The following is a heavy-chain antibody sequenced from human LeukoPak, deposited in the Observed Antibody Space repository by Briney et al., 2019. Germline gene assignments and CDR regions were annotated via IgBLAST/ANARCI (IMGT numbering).Heavy chain of an antibody. J-gene: IGHJ4*02. CDR2: IYYSGYT. V-gene: IGHV4-39*01. CDR1: GGSISGGYYY. CDR3: ARAHWNDYFDY. D-gene: IGHD1-1*01. Sequence: SETLSLTCTVSGGSISGGYYYWGWIRQPPGKGLEWIGTIYYSGYTYYNPSLKSRAAISVDTSKNQFSLKLISVAAADTAVYYCARAHWNDYFDYWGQGTLVTVSS.